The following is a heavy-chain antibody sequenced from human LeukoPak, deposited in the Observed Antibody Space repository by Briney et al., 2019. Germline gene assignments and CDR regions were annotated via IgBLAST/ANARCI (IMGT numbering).Heavy chain of an antibody. CDR1: GASVNSFY. D-gene: IGHD3-16*01. V-gene: IGHV4-59*02. CDR3: ARGRDLGQDY. CDR2: FYYSGSP. Sequence: SETLSLTCTVSGASVNSFYWNWIRQPPGKGLEWIGYFYYSGSPNYNPSLKSRVTMSIDTSKNQFSLKLNSVTAADTAVYFCARGRDLGQDYWGQGTLVTVSS. J-gene: IGHJ4*02.